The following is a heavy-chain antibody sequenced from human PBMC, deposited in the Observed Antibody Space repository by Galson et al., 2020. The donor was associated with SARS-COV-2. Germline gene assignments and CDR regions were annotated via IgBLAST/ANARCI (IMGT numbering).Heavy chain of an antibody. D-gene: IGHD3-3*01. CDR1: GFDFSINA. CDR3: ARGMVAHGNYYAMNV. Sequence: GESLKISCAGSGFDFSINAMHWVRQAPDKGLEWVALISYDGRNRNYADSVKGRFTISRDNSNNTLYLTMNSLRGEDTAVYYCARGMVAHGNYYAMNVWGQGTTLTVSS. CDR2: ISYDGRNR. J-gene: IGHJ6*02. V-gene: IGHV3-30*04.